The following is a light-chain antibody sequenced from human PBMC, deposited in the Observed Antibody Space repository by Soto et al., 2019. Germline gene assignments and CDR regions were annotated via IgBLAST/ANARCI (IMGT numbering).Light chain of an antibody. V-gene: IGKV1-39*01. J-gene: IGKJ1*01. Sequence: DIRMTQSPSSLSASVGDRVTITCRASQSIDSHLDWYQHHPGKAPNALIYEASNVQSGVPSRFSGSGSGTDFTLTISGLQHDDSETYSCHQNYSPPDTLGQGTKVDIK. CDR1: QSIDSH. CDR3: HQNYSPPDT. CDR2: EAS.